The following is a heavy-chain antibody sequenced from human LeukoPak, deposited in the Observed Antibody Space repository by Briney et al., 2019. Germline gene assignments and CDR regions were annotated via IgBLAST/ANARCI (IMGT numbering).Heavy chain of an antibody. Sequence: PGGSLRLSCAASGFTVSSNYMSWVRQAPGKGLEWVSVIYSGGSTYYADSVKGRFTISRDNSRNTLYLQMNSLRAEDTAVYYCARDPRGYSYGYWYFDYWGQGTLVTVSS. CDR1: GFTVSSNY. V-gene: IGHV3-53*01. D-gene: IGHD5-18*01. CDR3: ARDPRGYSYGYWYFDY. CDR2: IYSGGST. J-gene: IGHJ4*02.